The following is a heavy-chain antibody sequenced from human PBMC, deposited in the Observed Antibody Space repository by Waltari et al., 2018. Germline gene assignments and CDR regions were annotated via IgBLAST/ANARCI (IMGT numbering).Heavy chain of an antibody. J-gene: IGHJ4*02. V-gene: IGHV3-23*01. Sequence: EGHLLESGGGLVQPGGSLRLSCVTSGFDFINYALSWVRQAPGKGLEWVSGISDSGVVTKYADSVKGRFTVSRDNSKNTLYLQLNSLRVEDTAVYYCARHLYSIDYLELDNWGQGSLVTVSS. CDR2: ISDSGVVT. CDR1: GFDFINYA. CDR3: ARHLYSIDYLELDN. D-gene: IGHD3-22*01.